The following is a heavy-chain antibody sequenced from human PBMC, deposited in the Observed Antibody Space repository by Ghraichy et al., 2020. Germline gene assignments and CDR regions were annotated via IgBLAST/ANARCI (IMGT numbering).Heavy chain of an antibody. CDR2: INSDGSST. Sequence: GGSLRLSCAASGFTFRSHQMHWVRQAPGKGLVWVSRINSDGSSTNYADSVKGRFTISRDNAKNTLSLQMNSLRAEDTAVYYCARERSCSFTGCYSGAFDIWGQGTMVSVSS. CDR3: ARERSCSFTGCYSGAFDI. J-gene: IGHJ3*02. CDR1: GFTFRSHQ. D-gene: IGHD2-2*02. V-gene: IGHV3-74*01.